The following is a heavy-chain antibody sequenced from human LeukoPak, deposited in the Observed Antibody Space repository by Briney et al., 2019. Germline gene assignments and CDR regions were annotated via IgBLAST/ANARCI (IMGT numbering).Heavy chain of an antibody. CDR3: ARGADGVSSNSRGWFDP. Sequence: GGSLRLSCAASGFTFTSYSMNWVRQAPGKGLEWVSSISSSSRHIYYADSVRGRFTISRDNAKNSLYLQMNSLRAEDTAVYSCARGADGVSSNSRGWFDPWGQGTLVTVSS. V-gene: IGHV3-21*01. CDR2: ISSSSRHI. D-gene: IGHD2-15*01. J-gene: IGHJ5*02. CDR1: GFTFTSYS.